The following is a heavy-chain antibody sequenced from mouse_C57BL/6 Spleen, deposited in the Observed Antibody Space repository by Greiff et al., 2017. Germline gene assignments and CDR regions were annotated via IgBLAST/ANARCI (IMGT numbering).Heavy chain of an antibody. V-gene: IGHV5-6*01. CDR1: GFTFSSYG. Sequence: EVKLMESGGDLVKPGGSLKLSCAASGFTFSSYGMSWVRQTPDKRLEWVATISSGGSYPYYPDSVKGRFTISRDNAKNTLYLQMSSLKSEDTAMYYCARHEDAMDYWGQGTSVTVSS. CDR3: ARHEDAMDY. CDR2: ISSGGSYP. J-gene: IGHJ4*01.